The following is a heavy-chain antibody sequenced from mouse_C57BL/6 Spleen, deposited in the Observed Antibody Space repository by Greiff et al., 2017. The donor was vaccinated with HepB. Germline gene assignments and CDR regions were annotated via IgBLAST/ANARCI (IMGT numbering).Heavy chain of an antibody. CDR1: GYTFTDYE. J-gene: IGHJ4*01. CDR3: TRSPYYYGSSRYAMDY. V-gene: IGHV1-15*01. Sequence: VQLQQSGAELVRPGASVTLSCKASGYTFTDYEMHWVKQTPVHGLEWIGAIDPETGGTAYNQKFKGKAILTADKSSSTAYMQLRSLTSEDTAVYYCTRSPYYYGSSRYAMDYWGQGTSVTVSS. CDR2: IDPETGGT. D-gene: IGHD1-1*01.